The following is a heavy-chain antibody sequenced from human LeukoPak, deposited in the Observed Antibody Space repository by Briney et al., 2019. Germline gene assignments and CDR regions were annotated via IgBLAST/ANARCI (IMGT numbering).Heavy chain of an antibody. CDR2: INTNTVNP. CDR3: ARAQYYDFWSGYYSSWFDP. Sequence: ASVKVSCKASGYTFTSYAMNWVRQAPGQGLEWMGWINTNTVNPTYAQGFTGRFAFPLDTSVSTAYLQISSLKAEDTPVYYCARAQYYDFWSGYYSSWFDPWGQGTLVTVSS. V-gene: IGHV7-4-1*02. CDR1: GYTFTSYA. J-gene: IGHJ5*02. D-gene: IGHD3-3*01.